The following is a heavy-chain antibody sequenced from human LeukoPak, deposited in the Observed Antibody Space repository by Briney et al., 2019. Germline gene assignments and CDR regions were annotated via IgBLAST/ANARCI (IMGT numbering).Heavy chain of an antibody. CDR1: GGSFSGYY. CDR2: INHSGST. Sequence: PSETLSLTCAVYGGSFSGYYWSWIRQPPGKGLEWIGEINHSGSTNHNPSLKSRVTMSVDTSKNQFSLKLSSVTAADTAVYYCARGGDRSSDFDYWGQGTLVTVSS. J-gene: IGHJ4*02. D-gene: IGHD6-19*01. CDR3: ARGGDRSSDFDY. V-gene: IGHV4-34*01.